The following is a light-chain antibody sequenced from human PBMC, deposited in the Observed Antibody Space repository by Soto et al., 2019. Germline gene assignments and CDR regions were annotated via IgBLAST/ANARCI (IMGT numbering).Light chain of an antibody. CDR2: AAS. V-gene: IGKV1-39*01. Sequence: DIQMTQSPSSLSGSVVYTVTMTCRASQSIGKHLNWYQQKPGKAPKFLIYAASSLQSGVPSRFSGSGSGTDFTLTVNSLQPEDFATYYCQQGYSSAITFGQGTRLEIK. J-gene: IGKJ5*01. CDR1: QSIGKH. CDR3: QQGYSSAIT.